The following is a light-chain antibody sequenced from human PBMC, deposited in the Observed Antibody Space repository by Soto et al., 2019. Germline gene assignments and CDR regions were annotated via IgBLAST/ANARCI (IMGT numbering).Light chain of an antibody. CDR1: QSLSSTY. CDR2: GAS. J-gene: IGKJ4*01. Sequence: EIVLTQSPGTLSLSPGERATLSCRASQSLSSTYLAWYQQKPGQAPRLLIYGASSRATGIPDRFSGSGSGTHFTLTISRLEPEDFAVYYCQQYGSSPVTFGGGTRVEIK. CDR3: QQYGSSPVT. V-gene: IGKV3-20*01.